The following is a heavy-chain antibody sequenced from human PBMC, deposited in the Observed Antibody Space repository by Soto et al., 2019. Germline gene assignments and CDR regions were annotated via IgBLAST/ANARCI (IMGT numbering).Heavy chain of an antibody. Sequence: QVQLVQSGAEVKKPGASVKVSCKASGYTFANYDVYWVRQAPGQGLEWVGRMNPDTGDTGYAQKFQGRVTMTRNTFTAYMDLCSLESDDTAIYYCSRWGYNVLALDYWGQGTLVTVSS. CDR1: GYTFANYD. J-gene: IGHJ4*02. V-gene: IGHV1-8*01. D-gene: IGHD3-9*01. CDR3: SRWGYNVLALDY. CDR2: MNPDTGDT.